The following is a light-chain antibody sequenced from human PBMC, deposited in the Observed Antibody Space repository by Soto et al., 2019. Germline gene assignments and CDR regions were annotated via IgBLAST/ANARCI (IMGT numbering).Light chain of an antibody. CDR2: GAS. CDR3: QQYNSYSPLT. V-gene: IGKV3-15*01. J-gene: IGKJ4*01. Sequence: EVVMTQSPATLSVSPGERATLSCRPSQSVSSNLAWYQQKPGQAPRLLIYGASTRATGIPARFSGSGSGTEFTLTISSLQPDDFATYYCQQYNSYSPLTFGGGTKVDIK. CDR1: QSVSSN.